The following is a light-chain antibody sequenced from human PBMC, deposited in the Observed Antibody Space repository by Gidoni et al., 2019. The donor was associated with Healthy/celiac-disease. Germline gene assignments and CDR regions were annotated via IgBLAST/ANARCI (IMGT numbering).Light chain of an antibody. CDR1: KLGNKY. V-gene: IGLV3-1*01. J-gene: IGLJ2*01. CDR2: QDS. CDR3: QAWDSSTYVV. Sequence: SYELTPPPSVSVSPGQTASITCSGDKLGNKYACWYQQKPRQSTVLVIYQDSKRPAGIPERFSGSNSGNTATLTISGTQAMDEADYYCQAWDSSTYVVFGGGTKLTVL.